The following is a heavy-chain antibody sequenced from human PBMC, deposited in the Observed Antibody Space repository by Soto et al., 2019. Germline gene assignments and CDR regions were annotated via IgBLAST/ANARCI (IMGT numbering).Heavy chain of an antibody. V-gene: IGHV1-3*01. J-gene: IGHJ6*02. D-gene: IGHD2-21*02. CDR1: GYTFTSYA. CDR2: INAGNGNT. CDR3: ARDGTYCGGDCSPYYYDYGMDV. Sequence: ASVKISCKASGYTFTSYAMHWVRQAPGQRLEWMGWINAGNGNTKYSQKFQGRVTITRDTSASTAYMELSSLRSEDTAVYYCARDGTYCGGDCSPYYYDYGMDVWGQGTKVTVSS.